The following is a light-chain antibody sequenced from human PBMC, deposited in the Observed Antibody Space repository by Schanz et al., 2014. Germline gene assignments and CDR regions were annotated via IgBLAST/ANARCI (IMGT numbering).Light chain of an antibody. Sequence: QSVLTQPASVSGSPGQSITISCTGTSSDVGGYNYVSWYQQHPGKAPKLMIYDVSNRPSGVPDRFSGSKSGNTASLTVSGLQAEDEADYYCSSYRRTATVAVFGTGTKLTVL. CDR1: SSDVGGYNY. CDR2: DVS. J-gene: IGLJ1*01. CDR3: SSYRRTATVAV. V-gene: IGLV2-14*01.